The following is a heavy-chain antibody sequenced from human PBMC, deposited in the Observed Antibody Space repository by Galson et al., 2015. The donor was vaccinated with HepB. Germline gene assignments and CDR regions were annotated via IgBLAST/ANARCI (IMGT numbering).Heavy chain of an antibody. CDR3: AKDLGRDGYNLGNRFGGY. D-gene: IGHD5-24*01. Sequence: SLRLSCAASGFTFSSYAMSWVRQAPGKGLEWVSAISGSGGSTYYADSVKGRFTISRDNSKNTLYLQMNSLRAEDTAVYYCAKDLGRDGYNLGNRFGGYWGQGTLVTVSS. V-gene: IGHV3-23*01. J-gene: IGHJ4*02. CDR2: ISGSGGST. CDR1: GFTFSSYA.